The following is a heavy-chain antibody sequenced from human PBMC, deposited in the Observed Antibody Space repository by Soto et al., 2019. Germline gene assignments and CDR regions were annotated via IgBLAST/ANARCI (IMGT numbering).Heavy chain of an antibody. CDR2: IYYSGTT. CDR3: ARHFSVDYLDP. D-gene: IGHD4-17*01. Sequence: SETLSLTCTVSGDSITSNSYFWAWIRQPPGKGLEWIGSIYYSGTTYYNPSLKSRVTISVDRSKNQFSLKLTSVTAADTAVYYCARHFSVDYLDPWGQGTLVTVSS. CDR1: GDSITSNSYF. J-gene: IGHJ5*02. V-gene: IGHV4-39*01.